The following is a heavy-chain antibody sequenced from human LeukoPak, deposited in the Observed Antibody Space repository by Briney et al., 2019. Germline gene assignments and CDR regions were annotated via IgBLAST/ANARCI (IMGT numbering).Heavy chain of an antibody. CDR2: IKQDGSEK. CDR3: ASEDCSGGSCYLDY. CDR1: GFTFSSYW. V-gene: IGHV3-7*01. Sequence: GGSLRLSCAASGFTFSSYWMSWVRQAPGKGLEWVANIKQDGSEKYYVDSVKGRFTISRDNAKNSLYLQMNSLRAEDTAVYYCASEDCSGGSCYLDYWGQGTPVTVSS. D-gene: IGHD2-15*01. J-gene: IGHJ4*02.